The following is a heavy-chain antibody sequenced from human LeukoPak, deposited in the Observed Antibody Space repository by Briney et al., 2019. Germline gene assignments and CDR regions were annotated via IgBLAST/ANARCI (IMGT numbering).Heavy chain of an antibody. CDR2: ISSSGSTI. Sequence: GGSLRLSCETSGFTFSGYYMSWIRQAPGKGLEWVSYISSSGSTIYYADSVKGRFTISRDNAKNSLYLQMNSLRAEDTAVYYCAELGITMIGGVWGKGTTVTISS. CDR1: GFTFSGYY. V-gene: IGHV3-11*04. D-gene: IGHD3-10*02. CDR3: AELGITMIGGV. J-gene: IGHJ6*04.